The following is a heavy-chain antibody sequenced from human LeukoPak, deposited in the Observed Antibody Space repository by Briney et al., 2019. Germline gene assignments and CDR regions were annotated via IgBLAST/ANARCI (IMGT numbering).Heavy chain of an antibody. J-gene: IGHJ5*02. CDR3: ARWYYDFWSGSRWFDP. D-gene: IGHD3-3*01. Sequence: GSLRLSCAASGFTFSDYYMSWIRQPPGKGLEGIGEINHSGSTNYNPSLKSRVTISIDTSKNQFSLKLSSVTAADTAVYYCARWYYDFWSGSRWFDPWGQGTLVTVSS. CDR1: GFTFSDYY. V-gene: IGHV4-34*01. CDR2: INHSGST.